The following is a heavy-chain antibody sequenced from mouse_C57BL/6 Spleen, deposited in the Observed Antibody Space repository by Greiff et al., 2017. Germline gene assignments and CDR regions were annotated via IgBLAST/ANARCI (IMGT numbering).Heavy chain of an antibody. D-gene: IGHD1-1*01. CDR1: GYTFTSYW. CDR3: ARCEDYGSSLYAMDD. V-gene: IGHV1-64*01. CDR2: IHPHSGST. J-gene: IGHJ4*01. Sequence: QVQLQQPGAELVKPGASVKLSCKASGYTFTSYWMHWVKQRPGQGLEWIGMIHPHSGSTNYNEKFKSKATLTVDKSSSTAYMQLSSLTSEDSAGYYCARCEDYGSSLYAMDDWGQGTSVTVSS.